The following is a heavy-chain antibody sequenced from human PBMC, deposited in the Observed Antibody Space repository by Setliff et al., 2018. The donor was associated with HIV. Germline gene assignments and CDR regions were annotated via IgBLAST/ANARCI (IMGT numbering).Heavy chain of an antibody. CDR1: GGSFTSRSYY. CDR2: IFYSGIT. D-gene: IGHD2-15*01. V-gene: IGHV4-39*01. Sequence: PSETLSLTCTVSGGSFTSRSYYWGWIRQPPGKGLEWIGSIFYSGITYYNPSLKSRVTISVDTFKNQFSLNLTSVTAADTAVYYCARLLVAGMLFDYWGQGTLVTVSS. J-gene: IGHJ4*02. CDR3: ARLLVAGMLFDY.